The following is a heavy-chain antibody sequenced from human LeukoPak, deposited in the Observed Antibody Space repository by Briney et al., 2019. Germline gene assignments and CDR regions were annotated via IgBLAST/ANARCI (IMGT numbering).Heavy chain of an antibody. D-gene: IGHD4/OR15-4a*01. J-gene: IGHJ4*02. V-gene: IGHV3-23*01. CDR3: AKGIFHGVNGPIDS. CDR1: GFTFSSYA. CDR2: ISGSGGST. Sequence: AGGSLRLSCAASGFTFSSYAMSWVRQAPGKGLEWVSAISGSGGSTYYADSVKGRFTISRDNSKNTLYLQMNSLRAEDTAVYYCAKGIFHGVNGPIDSWGQGTLVTVSS.